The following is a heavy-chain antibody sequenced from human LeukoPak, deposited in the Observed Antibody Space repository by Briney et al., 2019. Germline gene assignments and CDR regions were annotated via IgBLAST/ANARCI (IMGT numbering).Heavy chain of an antibody. CDR3: AKRPRDSSGYYLGAFDG. V-gene: IGHV3-23*01. Sequence: GGSLRLSCTASGFTFSRYAMTWVRQAPGKGLDWVLAIGGSGDDTYYADSARGRFTVSRDNSKNTLYLQMSSLRADDTAVYFCAKRPRDSSGYYLGAFDGWGQGTTVTVSS. CDR1: GFTFSRYA. D-gene: IGHD3-22*01. CDR2: IGGSGDDT. J-gene: IGHJ3*01.